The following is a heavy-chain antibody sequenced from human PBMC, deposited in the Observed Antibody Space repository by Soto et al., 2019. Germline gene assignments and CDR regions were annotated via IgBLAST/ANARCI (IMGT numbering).Heavy chain of an antibody. CDR1: GFTVSSNY. CDR2: IYSGGNT. D-gene: IGHD6-19*01. Sequence: GGSLRLSCAASGFTVSSNYMSWVRQAPGKGLEWVSVIYSGGNTYYADSVKGRFTISRDNSKNTLYLQMNSLRAEDTAIYYCARDHSSGWSNFDYWGQGTLVTVSS. CDR3: ARDHSSGWSNFDY. J-gene: IGHJ4*02. V-gene: IGHV3-66*01.